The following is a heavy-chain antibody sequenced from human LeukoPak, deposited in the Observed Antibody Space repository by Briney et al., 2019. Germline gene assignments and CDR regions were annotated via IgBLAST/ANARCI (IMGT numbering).Heavy chain of an antibody. J-gene: IGHJ4*02. CDR2: ISYDGSNK. CDR1: GFTFSSYA. V-gene: IGHV3-30*04. CDR3: ARVDDSSNY. Sequence: PGGSLRLSCAASGFTFSSYAMHWVRQAPGKGLEWVALISYDGSNKYYADSVKGRFTISRDNSKNTLYLQMNSLRAEDTAVYYCARVDDSSNYWGQGTLVTVSS. D-gene: IGHD3-22*01.